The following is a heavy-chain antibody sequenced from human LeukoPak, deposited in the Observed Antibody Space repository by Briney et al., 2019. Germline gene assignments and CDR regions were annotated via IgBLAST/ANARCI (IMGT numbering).Heavy chain of an antibody. J-gene: IGHJ4*02. CDR2: IYYSGST. CDR1: GGSISSYY. CDR3: ARTDTPTVSYYLDY. D-gene: IGHD4-17*01. V-gene: IGHV4-59*01. Sequence: SETLSLTCTVSGGSISSYYWSWIRQPPGKGLEWIGYIYYSGSTNYNPSLKSRVTISVDTSKNQFSLKLSSVTAADTAVYYCARTDTPTVSYYLDYWGQGTLVTVSS.